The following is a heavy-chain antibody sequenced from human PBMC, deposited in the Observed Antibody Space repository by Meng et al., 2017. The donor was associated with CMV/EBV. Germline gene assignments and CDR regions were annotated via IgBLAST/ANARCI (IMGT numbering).Heavy chain of an antibody. CDR3: AKDGWDTAMPEGVNGMDV. D-gene: IGHD5-18*01. J-gene: IGHJ6*02. CDR1: GFTFSSYG. CDR2: IRCDGSNK. Sequence: GESLKISCAASGFTFSSYGMHWVRQAPGKGLEWVAFIRCDGSNKYYADSVKGRFTISRDNSKNTLYLQMNSLRAEDTAVYYCAKDGWDTAMPEGVNGMDVWGQGTTVTVSS. V-gene: IGHV3-30*02.